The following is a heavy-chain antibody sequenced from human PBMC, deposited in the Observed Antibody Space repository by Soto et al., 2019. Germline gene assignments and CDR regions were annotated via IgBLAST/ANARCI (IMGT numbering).Heavy chain of an antibody. CDR3: ARDGALGENYYGYGMDV. V-gene: IGHV1-18*01. CDR1: GYTFTSYG. Sequence: QVQLVQSGAEVKKPGASVKVSCKASGYTFTSYGISWVRQAPGQGLEWMGWISDYNGNTNYAQKLLGRVTMTTDTATSTDYMELRSLRSDDTAVYYCARDGALGENYYGYGMDVWGQGTTVTVSS. CDR2: ISDYNGNT. D-gene: IGHD3-16*01. J-gene: IGHJ6*02.